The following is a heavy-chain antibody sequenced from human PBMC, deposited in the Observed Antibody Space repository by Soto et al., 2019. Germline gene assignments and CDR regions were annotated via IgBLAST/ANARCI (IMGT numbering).Heavy chain of an antibody. Sequence: WETLSLTCTVSGGSISSYYWRWIRQPAGKGLEWIGRIYTSGSTNYNPSLKSRVTMSVDTSKNQFSLKLSSVTAADTAVYYWARERRALAWMVRGPDYNYCNRDVSDKRNRVT. D-gene: IGHD6-19*01. CDR3: ARERRALAWMVRGPDYNYCNRDV. CDR1: GGSISSYY. V-gene: IGHV4-4*07. CDR2: IYTSGST. J-gene: IGHJ6*03.